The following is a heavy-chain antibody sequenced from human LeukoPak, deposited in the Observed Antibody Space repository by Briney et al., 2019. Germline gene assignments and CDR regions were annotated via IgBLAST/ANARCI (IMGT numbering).Heavy chain of an antibody. CDR1: GGSISSYY. Sequence: SETLSLTCTVSGGSISSYYWSWIRQPPGKGLEWIGYIYYSGSTNYNPSLKSRVTISVDTSKNQFSLKLSSVTAADTAVYYCVRADGYGDYEYYYYGMDVWGQGTTVTVSS. J-gene: IGHJ6*02. V-gene: IGHV4-59*12. CDR3: VRADGYGDYEYYYYGMDV. D-gene: IGHD4-17*01. CDR2: IYYSGST.